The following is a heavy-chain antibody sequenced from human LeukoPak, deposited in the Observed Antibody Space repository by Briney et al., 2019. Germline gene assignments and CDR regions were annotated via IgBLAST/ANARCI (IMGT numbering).Heavy chain of an antibody. CDR3: ARESYYDSSGYPTLGY. CDR2: IYSGGST. V-gene: IGHV3-66*01. J-gene: IGHJ4*02. D-gene: IGHD3-22*01. CDR1: GLTVSSNY. Sequence: GGSLRLSCAASGLTVSSNYMSWVRQAPGKGLEWVSVIYSGGSTYYADSVKGRFTISRDNSKNTLYLQMNSLRAEDTAVYYCARESYYDSSGYPTLGYWGQGTLVTVSS.